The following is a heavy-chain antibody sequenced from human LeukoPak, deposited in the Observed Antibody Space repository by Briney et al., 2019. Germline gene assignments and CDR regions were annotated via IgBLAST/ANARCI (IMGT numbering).Heavy chain of an antibody. D-gene: IGHD4/OR15-4a*01. Sequence: SSVKVSCKASGGTFSSYAISWVRQAPGQGREWMGGIIPIFGTANYAQKFQGGVTITTDESTSTAYMELSSLRSEDTAVYYCARDGNYGGYYDYWGQGTLVTVSS. CDR3: ARDGNYGGYYDY. CDR1: GGTFSSYA. V-gene: IGHV1-69*05. J-gene: IGHJ4*02. CDR2: IIPIFGTA.